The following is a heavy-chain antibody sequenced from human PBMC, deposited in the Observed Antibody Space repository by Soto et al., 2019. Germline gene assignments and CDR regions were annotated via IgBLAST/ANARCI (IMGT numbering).Heavy chain of an antibody. CDR3: ALSSGKLLWFGEQFSGSGFDP. CDR1: GVSITSGTYY. Sequence: QLLLQESGPGLLKPSETLSLTCTVSGVSITSGTYYWGWIRQPPGKGLEWLGTIYYTGSTYYDPSLKSRVTSSVDPSKTQFSLKLTSVTAADTAVYFCALSSGKLLWFGEQFSGSGFDPWGQGTLVTFSS. V-gene: IGHV4-39*01. J-gene: IGHJ5*02. D-gene: IGHD3-10*01. CDR2: IYYTGST.